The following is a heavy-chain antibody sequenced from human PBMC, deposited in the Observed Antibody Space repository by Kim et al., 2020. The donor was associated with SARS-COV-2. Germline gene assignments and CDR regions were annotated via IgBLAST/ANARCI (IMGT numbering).Heavy chain of an antibody. CDR2: T. Sequence: TYYADSVNGRYTISRDNSKDILYLQMNSLSAEETALYFCTRGTVSAWYDFWGQGTLVTVPA. D-gene: IGHD2-2*01. V-gene: IGHV3-23*05. J-gene: IGHJ5*01. CDR3: TRGTVSAWYDF.